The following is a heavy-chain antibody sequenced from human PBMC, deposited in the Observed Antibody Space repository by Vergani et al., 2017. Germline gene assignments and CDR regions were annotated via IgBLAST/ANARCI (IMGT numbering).Heavy chain of an antibody. J-gene: IGHJ3*02. CDR1: GGTFSSYA. Sequence: QVQLVQSGAEVKKPGSSVKVSCKASGGTFSSYAISWVRQAPGQGLEWMGGIIPIFGTANYAQKFQGRVTITADESTSTAYMELSRLRSDDTAVYYCASYDSSGYWSRWPVHAFDIWGQGTMVTVSS. D-gene: IGHD3-22*01. V-gene: IGHV1-69*01. CDR3: ASYDSSGYWSRWPVHAFDI. CDR2: IIPIFGTA.